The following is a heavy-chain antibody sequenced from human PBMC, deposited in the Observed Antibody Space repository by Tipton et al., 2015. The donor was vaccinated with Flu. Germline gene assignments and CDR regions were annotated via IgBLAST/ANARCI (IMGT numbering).Heavy chain of an antibody. D-gene: IGHD4-17*01. CDR3: ARGPVNSTLWFDP. Sequence: TLSLPCAVYGGSFSGYYWSWIRQPPGKGLEWIGEINHSGSTNYNPSLKSRVTISVDTSKNQFSLKLSSVTAADPAVYYCARGPVNSTLWFDPWGQGTLVTVSS. J-gene: IGHJ5*02. CDR2: INHSGST. V-gene: IGHV4-34*01. CDR1: GGSFSGYY.